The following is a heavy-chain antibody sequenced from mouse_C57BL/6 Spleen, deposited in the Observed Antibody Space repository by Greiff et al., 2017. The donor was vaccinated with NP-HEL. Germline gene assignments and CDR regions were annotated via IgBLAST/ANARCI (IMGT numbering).Heavy chain of an antibody. CDR1: GYTFTSYW. Sequence: VQLQQPGAELVKPGASVKLSCKASGYTFTSYWMHWVKQRPGQGLEWIGMIHPNSGSTNYNEKFKSKATLTVDKSSSTAYMQLSSLTSEDSAVYYCADLTGTGYFDVWGTGTTVTVSS. V-gene: IGHV1-64*01. CDR3: ADLTGTGYFDV. D-gene: IGHD4-1*01. J-gene: IGHJ1*03. CDR2: IHPNSGST.